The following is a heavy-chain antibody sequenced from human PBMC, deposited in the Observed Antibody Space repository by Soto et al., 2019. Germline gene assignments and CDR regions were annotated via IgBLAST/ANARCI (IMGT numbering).Heavy chain of an antibody. Sequence: SETLSLTCTVSGGSISSYYWSWIRQPPGKGLEWIGYIYYSGSTNYNPSLKSRVTISVDTSKNQFSLKLSSVTAADTAVYYCARHCSTTSCYRYWGQGTPVTVSS. CDR3: ARHCSTTSCYRY. CDR1: GGSISSYY. J-gene: IGHJ4*02. CDR2: IYYSGST. V-gene: IGHV4-59*08. D-gene: IGHD2-2*01.